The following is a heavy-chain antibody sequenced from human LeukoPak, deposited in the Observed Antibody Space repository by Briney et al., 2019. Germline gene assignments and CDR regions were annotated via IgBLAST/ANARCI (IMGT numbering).Heavy chain of an antibody. CDR2: ISSGSSTI. CDR1: GFTFSSYS. CDR3: AKGPLSHFDY. Sequence: PGGSLRLSCAASGFTFSSYSMNWVRQAPGKGLEWVSYISSGSSTIYYADSVKGRFTISRDSPKNSLYLQMNSLRAEDTAVYYCAKGPLSHFDYWGQGTLVTVSS. V-gene: IGHV3-48*01. J-gene: IGHJ4*02. D-gene: IGHD2/OR15-2a*01.